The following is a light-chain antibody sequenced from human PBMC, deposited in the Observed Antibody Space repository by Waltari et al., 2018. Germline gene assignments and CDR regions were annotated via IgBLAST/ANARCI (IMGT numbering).Light chain of an antibody. Sequence: EIVLTQSPATLSLSPGERATLSCRASQSVSSYLAWYQQKPGQAPRLLIYDASNRATGIPARFSGSGCGTDFTLTISSLEPEDFAVYYCQQRSNWPLFTFGPGTKVDIK. V-gene: IGKV3-11*01. CDR1: QSVSSY. CDR2: DAS. J-gene: IGKJ3*01. CDR3: QQRSNWPLFT.